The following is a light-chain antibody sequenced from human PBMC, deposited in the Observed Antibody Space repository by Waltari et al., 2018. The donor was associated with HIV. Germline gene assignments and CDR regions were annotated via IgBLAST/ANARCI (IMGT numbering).Light chain of an antibody. Sequence: QSALTQPASVSGSPGQSITLSCTGTSSDVGSYNLVSWYQQHPGKAPQLMIYEVSKRPSGVSNRFSGSKSGNTASLTISGLQAEDEADYYCCSYAASSTVIFGGGTKLTVL. J-gene: IGLJ2*01. V-gene: IGLV2-23*02. CDR3: CSYAASSTVI. CDR1: SSDVGSYNL. CDR2: EVS.